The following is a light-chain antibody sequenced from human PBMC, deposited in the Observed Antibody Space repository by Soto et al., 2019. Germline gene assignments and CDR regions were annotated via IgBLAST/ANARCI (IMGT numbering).Light chain of an antibody. CDR1: SSDVGGYNY. Sequence: QSALTQPASVSGSPGQSITISCTGTSSDVGGYNYVSWYQQHPGKAPKLIIYEVSNRHSGVSNRFSGSKSGNTASLTISGLQAEDEADYYCTSFARGSTLVFGGGTKVTVL. CDR3: TSFARGSTLV. CDR2: EVS. J-gene: IGLJ3*02. V-gene: IGLV2-14*01.